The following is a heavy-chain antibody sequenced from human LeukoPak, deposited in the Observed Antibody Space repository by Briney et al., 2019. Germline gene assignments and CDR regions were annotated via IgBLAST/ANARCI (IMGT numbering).Heavy chain of an antibody. Sequence: SETLSLTCTVSGGSISSYYWSWIRQPPGKGLEWIGYIYYSGSTNYNPSLKSRVTISVDTSKNQFSLRLSSVTAADTAVYYCARGYSYGYGWFDPWGQGTLVTVSS. CDR1: GGSISSYY. J-gene: IGHJ5*02. D-gene: IGHD5-18*01. CDR2: IYYSGST. V-gene: IGHV4-59*08. CDR3: ARGYSYGYGWFDP.